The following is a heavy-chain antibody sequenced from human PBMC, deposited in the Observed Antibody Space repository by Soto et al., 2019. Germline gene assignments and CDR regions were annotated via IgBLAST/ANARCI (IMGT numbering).Heavy chain of an antibody. V-gene: IGHV4-34*01. CDR2: INHSGST. D-gene: IGHD6-13*01. J-gene: IGHJ6*02. CDR3: ARGGGSSSWYLNYYYYYGMDV. CDR1: GGSFSGYY. Sequence: SETLSLTCAVYGGSFSGYYWSWIRQPPGKGLEWIGEINHSGSTNYNPSLKSRVTISVDTSKDQFSLKLSSVTAADTAVYYCARGGGSSSWYLNYYYYYGMDVWGQGTTVTVSS.